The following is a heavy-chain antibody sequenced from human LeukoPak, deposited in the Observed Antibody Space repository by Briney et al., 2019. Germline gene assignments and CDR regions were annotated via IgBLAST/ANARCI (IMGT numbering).Heavy chain of an antibody. D-gene: IGHD3-22*01. V-gene: IGHV3-49*03. CDR2: IRSKAYGGTT. Sequence: GGSLRLSCTASGFTFGDYAMSWFRRAPGKGLEWVGFIRSKAYGGTTEYAASVKGRFTISRDDSKSIAYLQMNSLKTEDTAVYYCTRERHYDSSGYLDYWGQGTLVTVSS. CDR3: TRERHYDSSGYLDY. J-gene: IGHJ4*02. CDR1: GFTFGDYA.